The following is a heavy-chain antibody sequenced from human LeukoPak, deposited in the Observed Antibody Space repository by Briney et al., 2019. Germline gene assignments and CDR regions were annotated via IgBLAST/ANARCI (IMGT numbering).Heavy chain of an antibody. J-gene: IGHJ3*02. CDR3: ARHSDYGDYVVAFDI. Sequence: PSETLSLTFAVYGGSFSGYYWSWIRQPPGKGLEWIGEINHSGSTNYNPSLKSRVTISVDTSKNQFSLKLSSVTAADTAVYYCARHSDYGDYVVAFDIWGQGTMVTVSS. CDR2: INHSGST. D-gene: IGHD4-17*01. CDR1: GGSFSGYY. V-gene: IGHV4-34*01.